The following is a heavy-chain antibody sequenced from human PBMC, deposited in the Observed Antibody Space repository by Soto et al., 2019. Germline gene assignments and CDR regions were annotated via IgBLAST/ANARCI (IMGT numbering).Heavy chain of an antibody. V-gene: IGHV3-74*01. Sequence: EVQLVESGGGLVQPGGSLRLSCAASGFTFSSYWMHWVRQAPGKGLVWVSRINSDGSSTSYADSVKGRFTISRDNAKNTLYLQMNSLRAEDTAVYYCARDNIAAAGTEGGPPLPYYYYGMDVWGQGTTVTVSS. CDR3: ARDNIAAAGTEGGPPLPYYYYGMDV. D-gene: IGHD6-13*01. CDR1: GFTFSSYW. CDR2: INSDGSST. J-gene: IGHJ6*02.